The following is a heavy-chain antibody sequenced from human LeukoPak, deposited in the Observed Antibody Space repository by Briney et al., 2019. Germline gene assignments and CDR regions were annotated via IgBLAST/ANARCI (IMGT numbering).Heavy chain of an antibody. CDR3: ARDLAASGSPSPPSF. CDR2: IKEDGSVT. D-gene: IGHD1-26*01. J-gene: IGHJ4*02. CDR1: GFISRNYW. V-gene: IGHV3-7*01. Sequence: GGALRLSCAASGFISRNYWMSWVRQTPGQGLERVANIKEDGSVTYYVGSVKGRFTISRDNANNSLYLQMNSLRAEDTALYYCARDLAASGSPSPPSFWGRGTLVSVFS.